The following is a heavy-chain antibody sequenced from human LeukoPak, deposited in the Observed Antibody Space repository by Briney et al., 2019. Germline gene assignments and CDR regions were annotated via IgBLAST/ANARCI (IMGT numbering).Heavy chain of an antibody. CDR3: AREMVDSWTHGAFDI. CDR1: GFTFSDYY. D-gene: IGHD1-20*01. CDR2: ISSSGSTI. Sequence: PGGSLRLSCAASGFTFSDYYMSWIRQAPGKGLEWVSYISSSGSTIYYADSVKGRFTISRDNAKNSLYLQMNSLRAEDTAVYYCAREMVDSWTHGAFDIWGQGTMVTVSS. V-gene: IGHV3-11*04. J-gene: IGHJ3*02.